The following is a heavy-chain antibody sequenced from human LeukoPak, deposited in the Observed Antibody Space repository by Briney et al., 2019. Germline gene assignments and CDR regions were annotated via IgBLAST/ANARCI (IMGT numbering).Heavy chain of an antibody. J-gene: IGHJ6*03. CDR1: GFTFSTYS. CDR3: ARDARLGEVKYYMDV. Sequence: GGSLRLSCAVSGFTFSTYSVNWVRQAPGKGLEWVSYISSSGSTIYYADSVKGRFTISRDNAKNSLYLQMNSLRAEDTAVYYCARDARLGEVKYYMDVWGKGTTVTVSS. D-gene: IGHD3-16*01. V-gene: IGHV3-48*04. CDR2: ISSSGSTI.